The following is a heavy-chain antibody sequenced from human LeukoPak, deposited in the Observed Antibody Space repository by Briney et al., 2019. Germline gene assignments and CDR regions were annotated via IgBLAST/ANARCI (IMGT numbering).Heavy chain of an antibody. CDR2: IRYDGSNK. Sequence: GGSLRLSCAASGFTFSSYGMHWVRQAPGKGLEWVAFIRYDGSNKYYADSAKGRFTISRDNSKNTLYLQMNSLRAEDTAVYYCAKWWGPGYSSSWYRASYFDYWGQGTLVTVSS. D-gene: IGHD6-13*01. V-gene: IGHV3-30*02. CDR3: AKWWGPGYSSSWYRASYFDY. CDR1: GFTFSSYG. J-gene: IGHJ4*02.